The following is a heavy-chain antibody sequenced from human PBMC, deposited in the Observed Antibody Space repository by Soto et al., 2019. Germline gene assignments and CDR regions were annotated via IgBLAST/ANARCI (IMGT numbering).Heavy chain of an antibody. V-gene: IGHV1-69*14. CDR3: RGVAIPGYPDN. Sequence: QVQLVQSGAEVRQPASSVKVSCKTSGATFSSYAITWVRQAPGQGLEWMGGIVPTVDTSTYAQKFQGRVTITADKFTNTVYMELSSLRSDDAAVYCVRGVAIPGYPDNWGQGTLVTVSS. CDR1: GATFSSYA. D-gene: IGHD5-12*01. J-gene: IGHJ4*02. CDR2: IVPTVDTS.